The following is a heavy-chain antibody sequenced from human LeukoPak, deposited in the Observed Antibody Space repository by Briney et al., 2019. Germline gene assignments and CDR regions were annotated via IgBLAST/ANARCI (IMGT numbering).Heavy chain of an antibody. J-gene: IGHJ4*02. CDR3: ARSLRFLEWPLPFDY. V-gene: IGHV4-34*01. CDR2: INHSGST. Sequence: SETLSLTCAVYGGSFSGYYWSRIRQPPGKGLEWIGEINHSGSTNYNPSLKSRVTISVDTSKNQFSLKLSSVTAADTAVYYCARSLRFLEWPLPFDYWGQGTLVTVSS. CDR1: GGSFSGYY. D-gene: IGHD3-3*01.